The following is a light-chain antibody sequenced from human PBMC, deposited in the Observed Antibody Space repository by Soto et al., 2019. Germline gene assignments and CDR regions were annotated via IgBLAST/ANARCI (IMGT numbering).Light chain of an antibody. Sequence: EIVMTHSPATLSVSPWERATLSCRASQSVSSNLAWYQQKPGQAPRLLIYGASSRATGIPDRFSGSGSGTDFTLTIGRLEPEDFAVYYCQQYGSSPWTFGQGTKVDIK. CDR2: GAS. V-gene: IGKV3-20*01. CDR1: QSVSSN. J-gene: IGKJ1*01. CDR3: QQYGSSPWT.